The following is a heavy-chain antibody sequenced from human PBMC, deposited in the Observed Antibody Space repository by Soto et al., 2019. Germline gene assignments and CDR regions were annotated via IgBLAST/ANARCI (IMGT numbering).Heavy chain of an antibody. CDR1: GFTFSSYD. J-gene: IGHJ6*02. Sequence: GGSLRLSCAASGFTFSSYDMHWVRQATGKGLEWVSAIGTAGDTYYPGSVKGRFTISRENAKNSLYLQMYSLRAGDTAVYYCARASSGYSSRDHYYYYGMDVWGQGTTVTVSS. D-gene: IGHD6-13*01. CDR3: ARASSGYSSRDHYYYYGMDV. CDR2: IGTAGDT. V-gene: IGHV3-13*01.